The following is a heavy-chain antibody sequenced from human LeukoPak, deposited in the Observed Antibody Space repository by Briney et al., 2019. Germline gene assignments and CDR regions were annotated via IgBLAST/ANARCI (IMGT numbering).Heavy chain of an antibody. Sequence: GGSLRLSCAASGFTFSSYAMHWVRQAPGKGLQWVAVISYDGSNKYYADSVKGRFTISRDNSKNTLYLQMNSLRAEDTAVYYCARSIAAAGLDYWGQGTLVTVSS. CDR3: ARSIAAAGLDY. J-gene: IGHJ4*02. CDR1: GFTFSSYA. CDR2: ISYDGSNK. V-gene: IGHV3-30-3*01. D-gene: IGHD6-13*01.